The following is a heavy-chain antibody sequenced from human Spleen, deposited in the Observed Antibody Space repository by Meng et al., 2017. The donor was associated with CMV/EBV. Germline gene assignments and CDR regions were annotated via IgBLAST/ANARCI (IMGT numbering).Heavy chain of an antibody. CDR2: ISTYNGNT. CDR1: GYTFTKYG. J-gene: IGHJ6*02. Sequence: ASVKVSCKASGYTFTKYGISWVRQAPGQGLEWMGWISTYNGNTNYTQNLQGRATMTTDTSTSTAYMELRALRSDDTAVYFCARHLDFGVVNTRPPYYGMDVWGQGTTVTVSS. CDR3: ARHLDFGVVNTRPPYYGMDV. D-gene: IGHD3-3*01. V-gene: IGHV1-18*04.